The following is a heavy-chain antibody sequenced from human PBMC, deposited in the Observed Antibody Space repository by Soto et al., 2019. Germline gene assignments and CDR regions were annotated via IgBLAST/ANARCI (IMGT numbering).Heavy chain of an antibody. CDR1: GYTFTSYG. J-gene: IGHJ6*03. V-gene: IGHV1-18*01. CDR2: ISAYNGNT. Sequence: ASVKVSCKASGYTFTSYGISWVRQAPGQGLEWMGWISAYNGNTNYAQKLQGRVTMTTDTSTSTAYMELRSLRSDDTAVYYCARIEIGYCSSTSCYTPANMDLWGKGTTGTVSS. D-gene: IGHD2-2*02. CDR3: ARIEIGYCSSTSCYTPANMDL.